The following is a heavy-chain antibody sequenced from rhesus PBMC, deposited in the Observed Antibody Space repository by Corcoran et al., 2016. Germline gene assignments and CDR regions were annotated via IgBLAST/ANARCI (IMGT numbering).Heavy chain of an antibody. J-gene: IGHJ4*01. CDR3: TRFDY. V-gene: IGHV3-54*02. CDR1: GFPFRISG. Sequence: EVQLVESGGGLAQPGWSLSLSCVGSGFPFRISGFTCVRQAPGKGLEWVAVISSDGSKKDFADSVKERITISRDNSKNTLYLQMSNLRLEDTAVYYCTRFDYWGQGVLVTVSS. CDR2: ISSDGSKK.